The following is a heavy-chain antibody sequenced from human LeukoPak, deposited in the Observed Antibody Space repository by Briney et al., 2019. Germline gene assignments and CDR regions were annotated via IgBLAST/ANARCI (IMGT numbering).Heavy chain of an antibody. D-gene: IGHD3-10*01. CDR2: INSDGSST. V-gene: IGHV3-74*01. CDR3: ARARNYYYGSGSYYLFAFDI. CDR1: GFTFSSYW. Sequence: GRSLRLSCAASGFTFSSYWMHWVRQAPGKGLVWVSRINSDGSSTSYADSVKGRFTISRDNAKNTLYLQMNSLRAEDTAVYYCARARNYYYGSGSYYLFAFDIWGQGTMVTVSS. J-gene: IGHJ3*02.